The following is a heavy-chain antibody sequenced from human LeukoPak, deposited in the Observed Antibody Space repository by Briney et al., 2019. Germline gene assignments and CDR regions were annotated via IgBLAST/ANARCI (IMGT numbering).Heavy chain of an antibody. D-gene: IGHD3-3*01. Sequence: SQTLSLTCAISGDSVSSNSAAWNWIRQSPSRGLEWLGRTYYRSKWYNDYAVSVKSRITTNPDTSKNQFSLQLNSVTPEDTAVYYCARTPTYYDFWSGPYYYYYGMDVWGQGTTVTVSS. J-gene: IGHJ6*02. V-gene: IGHV6-1*01. CDR1: GDSVSSNSAA. CDR2: TYYRSKWYN. CDR3: ARTPTYYDFWSGPYYYYYGMDV.